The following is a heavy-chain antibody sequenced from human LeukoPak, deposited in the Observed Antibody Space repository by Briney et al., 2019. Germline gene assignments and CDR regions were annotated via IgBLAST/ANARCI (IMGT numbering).Heavy chain of an antibody. CDR2: IGSSSSYI. CDR1: GFTFSSYS. J-gene: IGHJ4*02. Sequence: GGSLRLSCAASGFTFSSYSMNWVRQAPGKGLEWVSSIGSSSSYIYYADSVKGRFTISRDNAKNSLYLQMNSLRAEDTAVYYCASVDCSGGSCYSGVIGYWGQGTLVTVSS. V-gene: IGHV3-21*01. CDR3: ASVDCSGGSCYSGVIGY. D-gene: IGHD2-15*01.